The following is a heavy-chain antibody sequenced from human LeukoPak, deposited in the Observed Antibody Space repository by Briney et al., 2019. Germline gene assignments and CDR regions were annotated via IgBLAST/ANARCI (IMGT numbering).Heavy chain of an antibody. J-gene: IGHJ4*02. D-gene: IGHD6-19*01. V-gene: IGHV4-34*01. CDR1: GGSFSGYY. CDR3: ARGVGIAVAAYDY. Sequence: PSETLSLACAVYGGSFSGYYWSWIRQPPGKGLEWIGEINHSGSTNYNPSLKSRVTISVDTSKNQFSLKLSSVTAADTAVYYCARGVGIAVAAYDYWGQGTLVTVSS. CDR2: INHSGST.